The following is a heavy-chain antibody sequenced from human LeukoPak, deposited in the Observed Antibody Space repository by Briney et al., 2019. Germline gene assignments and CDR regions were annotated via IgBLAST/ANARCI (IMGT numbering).Heavy chain of an antibody. CDR3: AKGVNYFVLEY. D-gene: IGHD3-10*02. Sequence: GGSLRLSCAASGFTFSDHYMDWVRQAPGKGLEWVSALSPSGGITYYEDSVKGRFTISRDNPKNTLYLQMNSLRAEDTAVYYCAKGVNYFVLEYWGQGTLVTISS. CDR2: LSPSGGIT. J-gene: IGHJ4*02. V-gene: IGHV3-23*01. CDR1: GFTFSDHY.